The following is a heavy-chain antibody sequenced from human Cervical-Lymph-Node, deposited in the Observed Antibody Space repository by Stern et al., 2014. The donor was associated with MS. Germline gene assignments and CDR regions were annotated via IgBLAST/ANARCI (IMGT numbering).Heavy chain of an antibody. J-gene: IGHJ4*01. CDR2: IYPADSDT. D-gene: IGHD1-20*01. CDR1: GYSFSTYW. CDR3: AIPPISGTGGGHG. Sequence: EMQLVESGAEVKKPGESLKISCKGSGYSFSTYWIGWGRQMPGRGLEWMGIIYPADSDTRYSPSFQGQVTISADTSINTAYLQWISLKASDSAMYYCAIPPISGTGGGHGWGRGTLVIVSS. V-gene: IGHV5-51*03.